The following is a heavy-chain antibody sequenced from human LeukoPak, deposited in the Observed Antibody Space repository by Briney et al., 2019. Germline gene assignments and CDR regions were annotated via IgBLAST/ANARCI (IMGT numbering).Heavy chain of an antibody. D-gene: IGHD5-18*01. Sequence: GESLKISCKGSGYSFTSYWIGWVRQMPGKGLEWMGIIYPGDSDTRYSPSFQGQVTISADKSISTAYLQWSSLKASDTAMYYCARQGRRYSYGYEGDFDYWGQGTLVTVSS. J-gene: IGHJ4*02. CDR2: IYPGDSDT. CDR1: GYSFTSYW. V-gene: IGHV5-51*01. CDR3: ARQGRRYSYGYEGDFDY.